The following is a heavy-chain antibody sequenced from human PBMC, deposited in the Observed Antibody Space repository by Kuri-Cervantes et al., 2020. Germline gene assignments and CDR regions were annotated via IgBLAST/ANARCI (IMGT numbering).Heavy chain of an antibody. CDR2: ISYDGSNK. D-gene: IGHD5-18*01. V-gene: IGHV3-30*14. J-gene: IGHJ4*02. CDR1: GFTFSSYA. CDR3: ARDPNTDMGI. Sequence: GGSLRLSCAASGFTFSSYAMHWVRQAPGKGLEWVAVISYDGSNKYYADSVKGRFTISRDNSENTLYLQMNSLRLEDTAVYYCARDPNTDMGIWGQGTLVTVSS.